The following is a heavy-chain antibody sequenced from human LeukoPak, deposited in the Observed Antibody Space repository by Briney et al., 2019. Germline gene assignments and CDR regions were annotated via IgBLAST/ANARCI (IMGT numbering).Heavy chain of an antibody. V-gene: IGHV1-2*04. D-gene: IGHD6-19*01. CDR2: SNPNSGGT. CDR1: GYTFTGYY. Sequence: ASVKVSCKASGYTFTGYYMHWVRQAPGQGLEWMGWSNPNSGGTNYAQKFQGWVTMTRDTSISTAYMELSRLRSDDTAVYYCAREYIAVAGSNYYYGMDVWGQGTTVTVSS. J-gene: IGHJ6*02. CDR3: AREYIAVAGSNYYYGMDV.